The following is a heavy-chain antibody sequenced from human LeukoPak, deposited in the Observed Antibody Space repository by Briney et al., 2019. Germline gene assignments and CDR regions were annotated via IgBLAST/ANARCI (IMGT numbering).Heavy chain of an antibody. CDR1: GGSISGHY. CDR2: IYYSGST. J-gene: IGHJ4*02. D-gene: IGHD3-22*01. V-gene: IGHV4-59*11. Sequence: SETLSLTCTVSGGSISGHYWSWIRQPPGKGLEWIGYIYYSGSTNYNPSLKSRVTISADTSKNQFSLKLSSVTAADTAVYYCARVFHYYDSSGCFDYWGQGTLVTVSS. CDR3: ARVFHYYDSSGCFDY.